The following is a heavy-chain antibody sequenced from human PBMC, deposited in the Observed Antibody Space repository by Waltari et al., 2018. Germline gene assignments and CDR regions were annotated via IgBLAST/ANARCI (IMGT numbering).Heavy chain of an antibody. CDR1: GYTFTSDG. J-gene: IGHJ4*02. V-gene: IGHV1-18*01. D-gene: IGHD5-18*01. CDR3: AREGGPWIQLWPFDY. CDR2: SSPYNGKT. Sequence: QVQLVQSGAEVKKPGASVKVSCKASGYTFTSDGISWVRQAPGQGREWMGWSSPYNGKTTYAPNLQGRVTMTTDTSTSRAYMELRSLGPDDTAVYYCAREGGPWIQLWPFDYWGQGTLVTVSS.